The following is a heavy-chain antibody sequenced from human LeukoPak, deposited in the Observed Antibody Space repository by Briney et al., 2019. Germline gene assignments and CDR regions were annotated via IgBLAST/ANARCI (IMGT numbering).Heavy chain of an antibody. D-gene: IGHD3-22*01. CDR2: INPNSGGT. CDR1: GYTFTDHY. CDR3: AKSISGYPFDY. V-gene: IGHV1-2*02. J-gene: IGHJ4*02. Sequence: APVKVSCKASGYTFTDHYMHWVRQAPGQGLEWMGWINPNSGGTNYAQKFQGRVTMTRDTSISTAYMELSRLRSDDTAVYYCAKSISGYPFDYWGQGTLVTVSS.